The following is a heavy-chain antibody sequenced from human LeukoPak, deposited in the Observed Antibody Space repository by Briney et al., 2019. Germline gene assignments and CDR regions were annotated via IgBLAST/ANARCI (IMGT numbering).Heavy chain of an antibody. V-gene: IGHV4-39*01. J-gene: IGHJ6*02. D-gene: IGHD3-10*01. Sequence: SETLSLTCTVSGGSISSYYWGWIRQPPGKGLEWIGSIYYSGSTYYNPSLKSRVTISVDTSKNQFSLKLSSVTAADTAVYYCARQEVPESYYYYYYGMDVWGQGTTVTVSS. CDR3: ARQEVPESYYYYYYGMDV. CDR2: IYYSGST. CDR1: GGSISSYY.